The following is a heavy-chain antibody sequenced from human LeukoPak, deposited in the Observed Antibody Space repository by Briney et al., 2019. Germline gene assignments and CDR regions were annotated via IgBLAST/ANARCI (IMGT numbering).Heavy chain of an antibody. V-gene: IGHV3-66*01. J-gene: IGHJ4*02. CDR2: IYSGGSA. Sequence: GGSLRLSCTASGFSVKSNYMSWVRQAPGKGLEWVAVIYSGGSAHHAAPVRGRSTISRDKSENTVYLQMNSLRAEDTAVYYCARDRSGFYSIDQWGQGTLVTVSP. CDR3: ARDRSGFYSIDQ. CDR1: GFSVKSNY. D-gene: IGHD5-12*01.